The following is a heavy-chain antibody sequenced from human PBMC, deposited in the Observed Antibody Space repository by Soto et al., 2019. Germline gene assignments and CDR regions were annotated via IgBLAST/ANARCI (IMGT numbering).Heavy chain of an antibody. CDR2: MNPNSGNT. CDR1: GYTFTSYD. V-gene: IGHV1-8*01. J-gene: IGHJ4*02. D-gene: IGHD3-9*01. Sequence: ASVKVSCKASGYTFTSYDINWVRQATGQGLEWMGWMNPNSGNTGYAQKFQGRVTMTRNTSISTAYMELSSLRSEDTAVYYCARSYYDILTGYYKGFDYWGQGTLVTVSS. CDR3: ARSYYDILTGYYKGFDY.